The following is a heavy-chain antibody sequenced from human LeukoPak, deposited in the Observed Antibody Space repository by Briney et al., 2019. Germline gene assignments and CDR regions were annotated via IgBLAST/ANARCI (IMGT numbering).Heavy chain of an antibody. CDR2: INWNGGST. J-gene: IGHJ6*03. Sequence: GGSLRLSCAASGFTFDDYGMSWVRQAPGKGLEWVSGINWNGGSTGYADSVKGRFTISRDNAKNSLYLQMNSLRAEDTALYYCARDLRLTYYYYMDVWGKGTTVTASS. CDR3: ARDLRLTYYYYMDV. D-gene: IGHD4-17*01. CDR1: GFTFDDYG. V-gene: IGHV3-20*04.